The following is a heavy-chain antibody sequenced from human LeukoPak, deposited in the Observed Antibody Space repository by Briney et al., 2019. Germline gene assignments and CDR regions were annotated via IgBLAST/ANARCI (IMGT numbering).Heavy chain of an antibody. CDR1: GVSISSYY. J-gene: IGHJ4*02. CDR3: ATTTIRLGY. CDR2: IYNGGST. V-gene: IGHV4-39*07. Sequence: SETLFLTCTVSGVSISSYYWSWIRQPPGKGLEWIGSIYNGGSTYYNPSLKSRVTLSIDTSKNQFSLKLSSVTAADTAVYYCATTTIRLGYWGQGTLVTVSS. D-gene: IGHD5-12*01.